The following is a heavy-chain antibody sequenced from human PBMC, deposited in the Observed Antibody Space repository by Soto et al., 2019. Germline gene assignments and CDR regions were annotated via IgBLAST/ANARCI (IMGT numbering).Heavy chain of an antibody. CDR2: IYYSGST. J-gene: IGHJ6*02. D-gene: IGHD3-3*01. Sequence: QVQLQESGPGLVKPSETLSLTCTVPGGSISSYYWSWIRQPPGKGLECIGYIYYSGSTNYNTSLKSRVTISVDTSKNQSSLKLSSVTAADTAVYYGARDQALYYDFWSGSFYGMDVWGQGTTVTVSS. CDR3: ARDQALYYDFWSGSFYGMDV. CDR1: GGSISSYY. V-gene: IGHV4-59*01.